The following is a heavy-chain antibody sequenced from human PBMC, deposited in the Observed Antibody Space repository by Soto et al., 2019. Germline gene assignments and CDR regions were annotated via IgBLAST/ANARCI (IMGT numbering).Heavy chain of an antibody. V-gene: IGHV3-23*01. J-gene: IGHJ4*02. CDR1: GFTFSSYA. D-gene: IGHD3-3*01. Sequence: GGSLRLSCAASGFTFSSYAMSWVRQAPGKGLEWVSAISGSGGSTYYADSVKGRFTISRDNSKNTLYLQMNSLRAEDTAVYYCAKGDDDFWSGYYTPLKYYFDYWGQGTLVTVSS. CDR2: ISGSGGST. CDR3: AKGDDDFWSGYYTPLKYYFDY.